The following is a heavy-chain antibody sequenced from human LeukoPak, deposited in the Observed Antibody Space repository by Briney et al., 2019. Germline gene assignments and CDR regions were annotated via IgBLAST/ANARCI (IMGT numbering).Heavy chain of an antibody. CDR3: ARDRSGYSYGKDRKYYYYYYYMDV. CDR1: GGSISSYY. J-gene: IGHJ6*03. CDR2: IYTSGST. Sequence: PSETLSLTCTVSGGSISSYYWSWIRQPAGKGLEWIGRIYTSGSTNYNPSLKSRVTMSVDTSKNQFSLKLSSVTAADTAVYYCARDRSGYSYGKDRKYYYYYYYMDVWGKGTTVTVSS. V-gene: IGHV4-4*07. D-gene: IGHD5-18*01.